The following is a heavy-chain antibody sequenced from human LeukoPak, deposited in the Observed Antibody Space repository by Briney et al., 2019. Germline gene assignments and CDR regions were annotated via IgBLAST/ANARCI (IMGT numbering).Heavy chain of an antibody. CDR1: GFTFSNAW. V-gene: IGHV3-15*01. D-gene: IGHD3-10*01. Sequence: GGSLRLSCAASGFTFSNAWMSWVRQAPGKGLEWVGRIKSKTDGGTTDYAAPVKGRFTISRDNSKNTLYLQMNSLRAEDTAVYYCAKDRGLWFGELLPLFDYWGQGTLVTVSS. CDR3: AKDRGLWFGELLPLFDY. CDR2: IKSKTDGGTT. J-gene: IGHJ4*02.